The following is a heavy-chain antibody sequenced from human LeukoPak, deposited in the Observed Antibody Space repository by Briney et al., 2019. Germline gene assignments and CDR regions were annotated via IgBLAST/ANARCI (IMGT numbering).Heavy chain of an antibody. CDR3: ASSGNYNWFDP. CDR1: GGSISSYY. D-gene: IGHD1-1*01. J-gene: IGHJ5*02. Sequence: SETLSLTCTVSGGSISSYYWSWIRQPPGKGLEWIGYIYYSGSTNYNPSLKSRVTISVATSKNQFSLKLSSVTAADTAVYYCASSGNYNWFDPWGQGTLVTVSS. V-gene: IGHV4-59*01. CDR2: IYYSGST.